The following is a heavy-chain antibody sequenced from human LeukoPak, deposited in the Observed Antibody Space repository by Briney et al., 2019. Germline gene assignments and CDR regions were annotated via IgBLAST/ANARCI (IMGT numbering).Heavy chain of an antibody. CDR2: NNGDGSTT. J-gene: IGHJ5*02. D-gene: IGHD2-15*01. Sequence: GGSLRLSCAASGFTFSSYWMNWVRQATGKGLMYISRNNGDGSTTNYADVVKGRFTMSRDNVKNTLYLQMNSLRVEDTAVYYCARDPRNVGLAPWGQGTLVTVSS. V-gene: IGHV3-74*01. CDR3: ARDPRNVGLAP. CDR1: GFTFSSYW.